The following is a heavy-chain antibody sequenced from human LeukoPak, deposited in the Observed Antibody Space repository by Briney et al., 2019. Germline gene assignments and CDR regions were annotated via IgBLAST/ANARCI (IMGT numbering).Heavy chain of an antibody. D-gene: IGHD5-18*01. CDR1: GFTFSSYA. Sequence: PGGSLRFSCAASGFTFSSYAMSWVRQAPGKGLERVSAISGSGGSTYYADSVKGRFTISRDNSKNTLYLQMNSLRAEDTAVYYCANNPPRKQLWLSYWGQGTLVTVSS. J-gene: IGHJ4*02. CDR2: ISGSGGST. CDR3: ANNPPRKQLWLSY. V-gene: IGHV3-23*01.